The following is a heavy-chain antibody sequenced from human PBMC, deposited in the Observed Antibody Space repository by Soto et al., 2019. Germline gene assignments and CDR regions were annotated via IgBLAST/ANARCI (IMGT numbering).Heavy chain of an antibody. V-gene: IGHV4-59*01. CDR2: IYYTGST. Sequence: KTSETLSLTCTVSGGSISSSYWSWIRQPPGKELEWIGYIYYTGSTYYSPSLKSRVIISLDASRTQFSLKLNSVTTADTAVYYCARDFWFEELSGGYYQYAMDVWGQGTTVTVSS. D-gene: IGHD3-10*01. CDR1: GGSISSSY. J-gene: IGHJ6*02. CDR3: ARDFWFEELSGGYYQYAMDV.